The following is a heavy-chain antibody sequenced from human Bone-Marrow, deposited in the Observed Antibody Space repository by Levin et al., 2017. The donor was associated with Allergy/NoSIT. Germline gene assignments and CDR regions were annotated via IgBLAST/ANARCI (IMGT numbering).Heavy chain of an antibody. Sequence: GGSLRLSCAASGFTVSSNYMSWVRQAPGKGLEWISFIYSDGFTYYADSVKGRFTISRDNSKNTVYLQMSRLGAEDTAVYFCARDYFGSGSSWVAFDSWGQGTEVTVSS. CDR3: ARDYFGSGSSWVAFDS. V-gene: IGHV3-66*01. CDR2: IYSDGFT. D-gene: IGHD3-10*01. CDR1: GFTVSSNY. J-gene: IGHJ3*02.